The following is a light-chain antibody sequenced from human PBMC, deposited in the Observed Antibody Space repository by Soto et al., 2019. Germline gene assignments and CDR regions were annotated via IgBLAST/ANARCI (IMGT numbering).Light chain of an antibody. V-gene: IGKV1-5*01. CDR3: QQYNSYWET. Sequence: IQMTQSPSTLSASVGDRVTITCRASQSISSWLAWYQQKPGKAPKLLIYDASSLESWVPSRVIGSGSGTEFTLTISSLQPDDFATYYCQQYNSYWETFGQGTKVEIK. CDR2: DAS. J-gene: IGKJ1*01. CDR1: QSISSW.